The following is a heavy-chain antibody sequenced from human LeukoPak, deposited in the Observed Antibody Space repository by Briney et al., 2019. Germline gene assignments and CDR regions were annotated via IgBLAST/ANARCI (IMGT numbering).Heavy chain of an antibody. D-gene: IGHD3-22*01. Sequence: GGSLRLSCAASGFTFSSYGMHWVRQAPGKGLEWVAVIWYDGSNKYYADSVKGRFTISRDNSKNTLYLQMNSLRAEDTAVYYCAKSRAYYYDSSGLNYWGQGTLVTVSS. J-gene: IGHJ4*02. CDR1: GFTFSSYG. V-gene: IGHV3-30*02. CDR2: IWYDGSNK. CDR3: AKSRAYYYDSSGLNY.